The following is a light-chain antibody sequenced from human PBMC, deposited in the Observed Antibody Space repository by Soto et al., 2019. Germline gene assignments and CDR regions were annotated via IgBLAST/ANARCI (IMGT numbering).Light chain of an antibody. J-gene: IGKJ1*01. V-gene: IGKV3-15*01. CDR2: GAS. CDR3: QQYNTWLWT. Sequence: EVVMTQSPATLSVSPGERATLSCRASQNVNANLAWYQQKPGQAPRLLIHGASTRATGIPARFSGSGFGTEFILTLSSLQSADFAFYYCQQYNTWLWTFGQGTKVE. CDR1: QNVNAN.